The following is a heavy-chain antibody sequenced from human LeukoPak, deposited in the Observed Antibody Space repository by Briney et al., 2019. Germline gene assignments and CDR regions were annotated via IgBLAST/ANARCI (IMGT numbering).Heavy chain of an antibody. J-gene: IGHJ4*02. D-gene: IGHD3-10*01. CDR2: IYYSGST. V-gene: IGHV4-39*07. Sequence: SETLSLTCTVSGGSISSSSYYWGWIRQPPGKGLKWIGSIYYSGSTYYNPSLKSRVTISVDTSKNQFSLKLSSVTAADTAVYYCARDFGYYFDYWGQGTLVTVSS. CDR1: GGSISSSSYY. CDR3: ARDFGYYFDY.